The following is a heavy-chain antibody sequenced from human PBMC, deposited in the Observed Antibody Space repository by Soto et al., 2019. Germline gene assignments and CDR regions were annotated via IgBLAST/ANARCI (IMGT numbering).Heavy chain of an antibody. Sequence: PGGSLRLSCAASGFTFSSYDMHWVRQATGKGLEWVSAIGTAGDTYYPGSVKGRFTISRENAKNSLYLQMNSLRAEDTAVYYCARDKSTSFGYYGMDVWGQGTTVPVSS. CDR2: IGTAGDT. CDR1: GFTFSSYD. CDR3: ARDKSTSFGYYGMDV. J-gene: IGHJ6*02. D-gene: IGHD3-10*01. V-gene: IGHV3-13*01.